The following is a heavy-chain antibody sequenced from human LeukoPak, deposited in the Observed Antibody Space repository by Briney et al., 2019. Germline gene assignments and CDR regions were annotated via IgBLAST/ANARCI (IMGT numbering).Heavy chain of an antibody. Sequence: GGSLRLSCSASGFTFSSYTMSWVRQAPGRGLEWVSAISGSGGSTYYADSVKGRFTISRDNFKHTLYLQMNSLRAEDTAVYYCARSGSGSYFLDYWGQGTLVTVSS. CDR2: ISGSGGST. J-gene: IGHJ4*02. CDR1: GFTFSSYT. CDR3: ARSGSGSYFLDY. V-gene: IGHV3-23*01. D-gene: IGHD3-10*01.